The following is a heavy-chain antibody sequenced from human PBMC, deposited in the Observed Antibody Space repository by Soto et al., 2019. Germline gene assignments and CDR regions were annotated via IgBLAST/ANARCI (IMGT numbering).Heavy chain of an antibody. CDR2: IIPILGIA. Sequence: GASVKVSCKASGGTFSSYTLSWVRQAPGQGLEWMGRIIPILGIANYAQKSQGRVTITADKSTSTAYMELSSLRSEDTAVYYCARTPPRYSSGWSTIDCWGQGTLVTVSS. D-gene: IGHD6-19*01. J-gene: IGHJ4*02. CDR3: ARTPPRYSSGWSTIDC. V-gene: IGHV1-69*02. CDR1: GGTFSSYT.